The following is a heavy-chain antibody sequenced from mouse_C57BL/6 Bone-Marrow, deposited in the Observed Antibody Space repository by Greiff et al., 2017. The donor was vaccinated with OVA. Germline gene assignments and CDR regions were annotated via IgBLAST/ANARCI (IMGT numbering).Heavy chain of an antibody. J-gene: IGHJ3*01. Sequence: EVMLVESGGGLVKPGGSLKLSCAASGFTFSSYTMSWVRQTPEKRLEWVATISGGGGNTYYPDSVKGRFTISRDNAKNTLYLQMSSLRSEDTALYYCARGTGPFAYWGQGTLVTVSA. CDR1: GFTFSSYT. CDR2: ISGGGGNT. D-gene: IGHD4-1*01. V-gene: IGHV5-9*01. CDR3: ARGTGPFAY.